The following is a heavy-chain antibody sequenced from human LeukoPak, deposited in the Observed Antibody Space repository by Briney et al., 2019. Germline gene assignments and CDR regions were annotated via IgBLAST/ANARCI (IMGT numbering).Heavy chain of an antibody. Sequence: GGSLRLSCAASGFTFSSYWMSWVRQAPGKALEWVANIKQDGSEKYYVDSVKGRFTISRDNAKNSLYLQMNSLRAEDTAVYYCAREGYSYGSAFDIWGQGTMVTVSS. CDR3: AREGYSYGSAFDI. D-gene: IGHD5-18*01. CDR2: IKQDGSEK. J-gene: IGHJ3*02. CDR1: GFTFSSYW. V-gene: IGHV3-7*04.